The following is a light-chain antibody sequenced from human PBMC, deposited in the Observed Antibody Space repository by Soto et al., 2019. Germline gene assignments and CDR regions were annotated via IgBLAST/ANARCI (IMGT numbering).Light chain of an antibody. CDR1: SSDVGSYNL. J-gene: IGLJ3*02. CDR2: EGS. V-gene: IGLV2-23*01. Sequence: QSVLTQPASVSGSPGQSITISCTGTSSDVGSYNLVSWYQQHPGKAPKLMIYEGSKRPSGVSNRFSGSKSGNTASLTISGLQAEDEADYDCCRRVFGGGTKLTVL. CDR3: CRRV.